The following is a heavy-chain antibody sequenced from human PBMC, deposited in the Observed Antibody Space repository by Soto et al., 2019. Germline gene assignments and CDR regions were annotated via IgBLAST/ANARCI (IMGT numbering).Heavy chain of an antibody. V-gene: IGHV4-34*01. CDR3: ARTSRFDS. Sequence: QVQLQQWGAGLLKPSETLSLTCAVYGGSFSYYWSWVRQPPGKGLEWIGEINHRGSTHYNPSLKSLVTISVDTSKNQFSLNLSSVTAADTAVYYSARTSRFDSWGQGTLVTVSS. J-gene: IGHJ4*02. CDR1: GGSFSYY. D-gene: IGHD6-6*01. CDR2: INHRGST.